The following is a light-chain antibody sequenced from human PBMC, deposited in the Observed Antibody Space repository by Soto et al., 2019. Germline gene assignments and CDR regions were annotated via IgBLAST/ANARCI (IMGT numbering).Light chain of an antibody. Sequence: EIVLTQSPGTLSLSPGERATLSCRASQSVSNNYLAWYQQKPGQAPRFLMYGASSRATGTPDRFSGSGSGTDFTLTISRLEPEDYAVYYCPQYGSSPVSFGPGTKVDIK. J-gene: IGKJ3*01. V-gene: IGKV3-20*01. CDR3: PQYGSSPVS. CDR1: QSVSNNY. CDR2: GAS.